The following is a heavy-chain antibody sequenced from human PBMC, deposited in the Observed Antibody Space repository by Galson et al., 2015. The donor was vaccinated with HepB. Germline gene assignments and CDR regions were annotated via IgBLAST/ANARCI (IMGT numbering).Heavy chain of an antibody. CDR2: IYYSGST. J-gene: IGHJ6*03. CDR1: GGSISSGDHY. Sequence: LSLTCTVSGGSISSGDHYWSWIRQPPGKGLEWTGYIYYSGSTSYNPSLKSRVNISVDTSKNQFSLKLSTVTAADTAVYYCARVSVRGIVVVTINYYYYYMDVWGKGTTVTVSS. CDR3: ARVSVRGIVVVTINYYYYYMDV. D-gene: IGHD3-22*01. V-gene: IGHV4-30-4*01.